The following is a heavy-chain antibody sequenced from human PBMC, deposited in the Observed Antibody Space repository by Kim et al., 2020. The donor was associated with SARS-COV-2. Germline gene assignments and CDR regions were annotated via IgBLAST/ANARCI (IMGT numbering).Heavy chain of an antibody. J-gene: IGHJ5*02. Sequence: SETLSLTCAVYGGSFSGYYWSWIRQPPGKGLEWIGEINHSGSTNYNPSLKSRVTISVDTSKNQFSLKLSSVTAADTAVYYCARAGPLRFSRRWFDPWGQGTLVTVSS. CDR3: ARAGPLRFSRRWFDP. CDR2: INHSGST. V-gene: IGHV4-34*01. CDR1: GGSFSGYY. D-gene: IGHD3-3*01.